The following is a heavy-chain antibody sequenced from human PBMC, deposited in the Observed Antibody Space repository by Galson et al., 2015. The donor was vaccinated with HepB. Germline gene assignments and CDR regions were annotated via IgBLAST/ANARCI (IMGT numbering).Heavy chain of an antibody. CDR2: IIPIFGTA. CDR3: ARDLGQVVVVVDPDYYYYGMDV. J-gene: IGHJ6*02. CDR1: GGTFSSYA. D-gene: IGHD2-15*01. V-gene: IGHV1-69*13. Sequence: SVKVSCKASGGTFSSYAISWVRQAPGQGLEWMGGIIPIFGTANYAQKFQGRVTITADESTSTAYMELSSLRSEDTAVYYCARDLGQVVVVVDPDYYYYGMDVWGQGTTVTVSS.